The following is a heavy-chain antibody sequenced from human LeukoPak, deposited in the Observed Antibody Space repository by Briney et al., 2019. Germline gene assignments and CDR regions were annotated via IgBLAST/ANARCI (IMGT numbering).Heavy chain of an antibody. CDR1: GYTFTGYY. J-gene: IGHJ4*02. V-gene: IGHV1-2*02. CDR2: INPNGGGT. Sequence: ASVKVSCKASGYTFTGYYMHWVRQAPGQGLEWMGWINPNGGGTNYAQKFQGRVTMTRDTSISTAYMELSRLRSDDTAVYYCARDYGDYPGGDYWGQGTLVTVSS. D-gene: IGHD4-17*01. CDR3: ARDYGDYPGGDY.